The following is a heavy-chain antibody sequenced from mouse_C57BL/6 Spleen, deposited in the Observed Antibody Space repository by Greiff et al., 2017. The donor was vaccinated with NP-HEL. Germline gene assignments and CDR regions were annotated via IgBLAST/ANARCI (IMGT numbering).Heavy chain of an antibody. J-gene: IGHJ2*01. CDR2: INPGSGGT. CDR1: GYAFTNYL. D-gene: IGHD3-2*02. CDR3: AVSGSPFDY. Sequence: QVQLKESGAELVRPGTSVKVSCKASGYAFTNYLIEWVKQRPGQGLEWIGVINPGSGGTNYNEKFKGKATLTADKSSSTAYMQLSSLTSEDSAVYFCAVSGSPFDYWGQGTTLTVSS. V-gene: IGHV1-54*01.